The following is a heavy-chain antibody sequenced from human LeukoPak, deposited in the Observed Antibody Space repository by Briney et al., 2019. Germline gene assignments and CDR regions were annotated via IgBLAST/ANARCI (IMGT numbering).Heavy chain of an antibody. Sequence: GGSLRLSCAASGFTFTTYWMSWVRQLPGKGLEWVANINQDGTEKYYVDSVKGRFTISRDNAKNSLFLQMNNLRVDDMAVYYCTSAAGSEGDYWGQGTLVTVSS. J-gene: IGHJ4*02. V-gene: IGHV3-7*01. CDR3: TSAAGSEGDY. CDR2: INQDGTEK. CDR1: GFTFTTYW. D-gene: IGHD6-13*01.